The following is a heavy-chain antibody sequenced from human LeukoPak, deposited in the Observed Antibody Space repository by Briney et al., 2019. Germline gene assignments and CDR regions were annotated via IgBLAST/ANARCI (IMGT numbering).Heavy chain of an antibody. CDR1: GYTFTNYD. V-gene: IGHV1-69*13. CDR2: ITPIFRTP. D-gene: IGHD2-21*02. Sequence: GASVKVSCKASGYTFTNYDINWVRQAPGQGLEWMGGITPIFRTPNYAQKFQGRVTITAVESMSTAYMELSSLRSEDTAVYYCARGWLAETTVVTPYNYWGQGTLVTVSS. CDR3: ARGWLAETTVVTPYNY. J-gene: IGHJ4*02.